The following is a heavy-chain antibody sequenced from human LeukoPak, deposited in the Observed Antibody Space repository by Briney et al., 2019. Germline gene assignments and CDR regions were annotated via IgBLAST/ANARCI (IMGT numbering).Heavy chain of an antibody. CDR3: AKEAGVTTPPK. V-gene: IGHV3-23*01. CDR1: GLTFSNYA. Sequence: GGSLRLSCAASGLTFSNYAMSWVRQAPGKGLDWVSGISGSGANTYHADSVKGRFAISRDNSKNTLYLQMNSLRAEDTAMYYCAKEAGVTTPPKWGQGTLVIVSS. D-gene: IGHD4-17*01. CDR2: ISGSGANT. J-gene: IGHJ4*02.